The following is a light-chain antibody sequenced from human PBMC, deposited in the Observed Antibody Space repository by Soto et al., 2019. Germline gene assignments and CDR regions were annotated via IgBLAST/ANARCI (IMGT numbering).Light chain of an antibody. CDR3: SSYTTRSTYV. J-gene: IGLJ1*01. CDR1: SRDIGFYNY. V-gene: IGLV2-14*01. CDR2: EVT. Sequence: QSALTQPASVSGSPGQSLTISCTGTSRDIGFYNYVSWYQQYPGNAPNPIIFEVTNRPSGVSDPFSASKSGNTASLTISGLLPEDGADYYCSSYTTRSTYVFGSGTKLTVL.